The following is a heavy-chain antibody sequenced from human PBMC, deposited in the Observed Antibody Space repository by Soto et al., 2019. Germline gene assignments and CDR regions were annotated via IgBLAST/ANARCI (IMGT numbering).Heavy chain of an antibody. J-gene: IGHJ4*02. Sequence: PGGSLRLSCAASGFTFSSYAMSWVRQAPGKGLEWVSAISGSGGSTYYADSVKGRFTISRDNSKNTLYLQMNSLRAEDTAVYYCAKVRLWLLASPNTRPDFDYWGQGTLVTVSS. CDR1: GFTFSSYA. V-gene: IGHV3-23*01. CDR2: ISGSGGST. D-gene: IGHD5-18*01. CDR3: AKVRLWLLASPNTRPDFDY.